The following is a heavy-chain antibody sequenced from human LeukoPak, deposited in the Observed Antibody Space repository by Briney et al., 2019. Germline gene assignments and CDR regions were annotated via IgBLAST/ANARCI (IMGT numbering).Heavy chain of an antibody. V-gene: IGHV3-23*01. CDR1: GFTFSNYA. J-gene: IGHJ4*02. CDR3: ARKASGEEYIDD. CDR2: TRGGGSTA. Sequence: GGSLRLSCAGSGFTFSNYAMNWVRQAPGKGLEWVSTTRGGGSTAYYADSVKGRFTISRDNSKNTLYLQMNSLRAEDTAVYYCARKASGEEYIDDWGQGSLVTVSS. D-gene: IGHD1-1*01.